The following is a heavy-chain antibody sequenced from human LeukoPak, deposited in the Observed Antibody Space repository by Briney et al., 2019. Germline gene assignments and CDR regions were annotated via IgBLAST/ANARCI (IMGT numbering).Heavy chain of an antibody. D-gene: IGHD4-17*01. CDR3: VRDPHGRGMDV. CDR2: TYYRSKWCS. Sequence: SQTLSLTCAISGDSVSSNSAACNWIRQSPSRGLEWLGRTYYRSKWCSDYAVSVKSRITINPDTSKNHFSLQLNSVTPEDTAVYYCVRDPHGRGMDVWGQGTTVTVSS. CDR1: GDSVSSNSAA. J-gene: IGHJ6*02. V-gene: IGHV6-1*01.